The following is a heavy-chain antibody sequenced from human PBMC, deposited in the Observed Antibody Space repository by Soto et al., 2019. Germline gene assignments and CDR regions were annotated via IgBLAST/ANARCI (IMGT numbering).Heavy chain of an antibody. CDR2: IGTAGDT. D-gene: IGHD2-2*01. CDR3: ARAIRSCSSTSCYPDAFEI. CDR1: GFTFSSYD. J-gene: IGHJ3*02. Sequence: GGSLRLSCAASGFTFSSYDMHWVRQATGKGLEWVSAIGTAGDTYYPGSVKGRFTISRENAKNSLYLQMNSLRAEDTAVYYCARAIRSCSSTSCYPDAFEIWGQGTMVTVSS. V-gene: IGHV3-13*01.